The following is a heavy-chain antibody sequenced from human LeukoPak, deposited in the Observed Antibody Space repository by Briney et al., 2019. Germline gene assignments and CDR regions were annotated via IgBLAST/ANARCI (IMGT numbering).Heavy chain of an antibody. Sequence: SETLSLTCAVHGGSFSAFYWSWIRQPPGKGLEWIGEINQSEGINYNPSLKSRVTISLDTSTKQFSLRLGSVTAADTAVYYCARAARTAGIGGPTPKRGIYDYWGQGTLVTVSS. CDR1: GGSFSAFY. D-gene: IGHD1-26*01. J-gene: IGHJ4*02. CDR2: INQSEGI. V-gene: IGHV4-34*01. CDR3: ARAARTAGIGGPTPKRGIYDY.